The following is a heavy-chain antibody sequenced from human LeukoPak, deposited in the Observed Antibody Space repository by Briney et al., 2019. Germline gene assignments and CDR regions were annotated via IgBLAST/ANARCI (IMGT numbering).Heavy chain of an antibody. CDR2: ISYDGSNK. CDR3: ARYRWGRFGELSLTYFDY. D-gene: IGHD3-10*01. Sequence: GRSLRLSCAASGFTFSSYAMHWVRQAPGKGLEWVAVISYDGSNKYYADSVKGRFTISRDNSKNTLYLQMNSLRAEDTAVYYCARYRWGRFGELSLTYFDYWGQGPLVTVSS. J-gene: IGHJ4*02. CDR1: GFTFSSYA. V-gene: IGHV3-30-3*01.